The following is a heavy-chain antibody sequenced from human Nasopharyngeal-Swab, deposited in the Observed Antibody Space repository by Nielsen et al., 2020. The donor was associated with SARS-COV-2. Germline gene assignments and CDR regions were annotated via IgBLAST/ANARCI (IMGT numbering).Heavy chain of an antibody. J-gene: IGHJ5*02. Sequence: SVKVSCRASGGTFSSYAISWVRQAPGQGLEWMGGIIPIFGTANYAQKFQGRVTITADESTSTAYMELSSLRSEDTAVYFCARERGYCSNNGCFGLDPWGQGTLVTVSS. V-gene: IGHV1-69*13. CDR2: IIPIFGTA. CDR1: GGTFSSYA. CDR3: ARERGYCSNNGCFGLDP. D-gene: IGHD2-2*01.